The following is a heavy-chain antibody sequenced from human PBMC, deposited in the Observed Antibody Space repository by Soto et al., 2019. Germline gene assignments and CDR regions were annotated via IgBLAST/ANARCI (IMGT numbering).Heavy chain of an antibody. CDR3: ASAYYDFWSGYQESYGMDV. D-gene: IGHD3-3*01. CDR1: GGTFSSYA. V-gene: IGHV1-69*01. CDR2: IIPIFGTA. Sequence: QVQLVQSGAEVKKPGSSVKVSCKASGGTFSSYAISWVRQAPGQGLEWMGGIIPIFGTANYAQKFQGRVRITADETTSTAYMELSSLRSEDTAVYYCASAYYDFWSGYQESYGMDVWGQGTTVTVSS. J-gene: IGHJ6*02.